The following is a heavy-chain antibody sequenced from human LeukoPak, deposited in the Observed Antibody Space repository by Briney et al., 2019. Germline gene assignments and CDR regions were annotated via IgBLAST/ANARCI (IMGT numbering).Heavy chain of an antibody. J-gene: IGHJ4*02. CDR2: INSRSTHT. Sequence: GGSLRLSCAGSGFTFSSDAMNWVRQAPGKGLEWVSSINSRSTHTAYADSVKGRFTISRDNGNNSLFLQMNSLGVDDTAIYFCARGGGSFAYWGQGVRVTVSS. D-gene: IGHD2-15*01. V-gene: IGHV3-21*01. CDR1: GFTFSSDA. CDR3: ARGGGSFAY.